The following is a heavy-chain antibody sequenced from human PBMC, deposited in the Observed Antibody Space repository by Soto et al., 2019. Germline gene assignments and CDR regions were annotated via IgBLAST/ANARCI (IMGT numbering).Heavy chain of an antibody. CDR1: GGTFSSYA. CDR2: IIPIFGTA. V-gene: IGHV1-69*13. CDR3: ARVYYDSSGYYYWFYFDY. D-gene: IGHD3-22*01. Sequence: ASVKVSCKXSGGTFSSYAISWVRQAPGQGLEWMGGIIPIFGTANYAQKFQGRVTITADESTSTAYMELSSLRSEDTAVYYCARVYYDSSGYYYWFYFDYWGQGTLVTVSS. J-gene: IGHJ4*02.